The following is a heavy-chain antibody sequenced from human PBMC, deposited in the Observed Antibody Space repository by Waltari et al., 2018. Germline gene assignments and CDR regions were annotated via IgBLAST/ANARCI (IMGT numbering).Heavy chain of an antibody. CDR1: GGSFSGSY. CDR3: ARYDSSGGDCDY. J-gene: IGHJ4*02. Sequence: QVQLQQWGAGLLKPSETLSLTCAVYGGSFSGSYWSWIRQPPGKGLDWIGEINHRGSTNNTPALKSRVTRSVDTAKNEFSLKLSSVTAADTAGYYCARYDSSGGDCDYWGQGTLVTVSS. CDR2: INHRGST. D-gene: IGHD3-22*01. V-gene: IGHV4-34*01.